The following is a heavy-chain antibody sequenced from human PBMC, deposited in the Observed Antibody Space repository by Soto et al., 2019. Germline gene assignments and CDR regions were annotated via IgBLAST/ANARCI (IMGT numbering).Heavy chain of an antibody. CDR3: ARDGRIAADRLGYFQH. J-gene: IGHJ1*01. D-gene: IGHD6-13*01. CDR1: GGSISSYY. V-gene: IGHV4-59*01. Sequence: SETLSLTCTVSGGSISSYYWSWIRQPPGKGLEWIGYIYYSGSTNYNPSLKSRVTISVDTSKNQFSLKLSSVTAADTAVYYCARDGRIAADRLGYFQHWGQGTLVTVSS. CDR2: IYYSGST.